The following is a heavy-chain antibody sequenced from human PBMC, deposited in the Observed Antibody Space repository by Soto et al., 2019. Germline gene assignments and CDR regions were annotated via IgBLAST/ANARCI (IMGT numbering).Heavy chain of an antibody. CDR2: IIPIFGTA. J-gene: IGHJ3*02. D-gene: IGHD2-21*02. CDR1: GGTFSSYA. CDR3: ARASTPFHIVVVTASPGGAFDI. V-gene: IGHV1-69*13. Sequence: ASVKVSCKASGGTFSSYAISWVRQAPGQGLEWMGGIIPIFGTANYAQKFQGRVTITADESTSTAYMELSSLRSEDTAVYYCARASTPFHIVVVTASPGGAFDIWGQGTIVTVSS.